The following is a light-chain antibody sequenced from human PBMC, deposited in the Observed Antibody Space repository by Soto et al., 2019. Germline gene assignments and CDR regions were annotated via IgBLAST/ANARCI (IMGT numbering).Light chain of an antibody. CDR3: QQRSNWLT. Sequence: DMVIAPSQATLSVVSGERASISCRASQSVSSNLAWYQQKPGQAPSLLIYDASNRATGIPARFRGSVCGTAFTLTISSLEPDDFAVTYCQQRSNWLTIGGGTRWIS. J-gene: IGKJ4*01. CDR1: QSVSSN. V-gene: IGKV3-11*01. CDR2: DAS.